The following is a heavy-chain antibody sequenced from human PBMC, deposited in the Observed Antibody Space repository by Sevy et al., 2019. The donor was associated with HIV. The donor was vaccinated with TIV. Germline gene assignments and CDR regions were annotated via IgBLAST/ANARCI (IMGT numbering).Heavy chain of an antibody. CDR2: ISGSGGST. V-gene: IGHV3-23*01. Sequence: GGSLRLSCAASGFTFSSYAMSWVRQAPGKGLEWVSAISGSGGSTYYADSVKGRFTISRDNSKNTQYLQMNSLRAEDTAVYYCAKVGPNPDILTGYAFDYWGQGTLVTVSS. D-gene: IGHD3-9*01. J-gene: IGHJ4*02. CDR3: AKVGPNPDILTGYAFDY. CDR1: GFTFSSYA.